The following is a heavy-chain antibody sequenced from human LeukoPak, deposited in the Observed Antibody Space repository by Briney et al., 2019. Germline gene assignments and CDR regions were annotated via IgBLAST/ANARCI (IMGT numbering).Heavy chain of an antibody. Sequence: ASVKVSCKASGYTFTSYGISWVRQAPGQGLEWMGWMNPNSGNTGYAQKFQGRVTMTRNTSISTAYMELSSLRSEDTAVYYCARVSPYDSSGYSSGYWGQGTLVTVSS. V-gene: IGHV1-8*02. D-gene: IGHD3-22*01. CDR1: GYTFTSYG. CDR3: ARVSPYDSSGYSSGY. J-gene: IGHJ4*02. CDR2: MNPNSGNT.